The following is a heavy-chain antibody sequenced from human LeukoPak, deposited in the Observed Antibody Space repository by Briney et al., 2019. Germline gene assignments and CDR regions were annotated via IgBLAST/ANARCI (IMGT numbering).Heavy chain of an antibody. V-gene: IGHV3-48*01. D-gene: IGHD6-13*01. J-gene: IGHJ6*02. CDR2: ISSSSSTI. Sequence: GSLRLSCAASGSTFSSYSMNWVRQAPGKGLEWVSYISSSSSTIYYADSVKGRFTISRDNAKNSLYLQMNSLRAEDTAVYYCAREAAAGTPYGMDVWGQGTTVTVSS. CDR1: GSTFSSYS. CDR3: AREAAAGTPYGMDV.